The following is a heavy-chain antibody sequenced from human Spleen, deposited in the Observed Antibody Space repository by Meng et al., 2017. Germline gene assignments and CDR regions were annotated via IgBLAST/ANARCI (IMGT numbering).Heavy chain of an antibody. CDR1: GGSISSGGYY. CDR2: IYYSGST. V-gene: IGHV4-61*08. CDR3: ARARVGATTYNWFDP. D-gene: IGHD1-26*01. Sequence: SETLSLTCSVSGGSISSGGYYWSWIRQPPGKGLEWIGYIYYSGSTNYNPSLKSRVTISLDTSKNQFSLKLSSVTAADTAVYYCARARVGATTYNWFDPWGQGTLVTVSS. J-gene: IGHJ5*02.